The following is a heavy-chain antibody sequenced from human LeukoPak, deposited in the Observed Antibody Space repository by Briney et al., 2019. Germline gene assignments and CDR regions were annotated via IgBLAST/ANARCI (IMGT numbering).Heavy chain of an antibody. CDR2: ISSASNTI. J-gene: IGHJ5*02. Sequence: PGGSLRLSCAASGFTFSSYSMNWVRQAPGKGLEWISYISSASNTIYYADSVKGRFTISRDNAKNSVYLQMNSLRAEDTAMCYCARDGWFGDYNWFDPWGQGTLVTVSS. V-gene: IGHV3-48*01. CDR3: ARDGWFGDYNWFDP. D-gene: IGHD3-10*01. CDR1: GFTFSSYS.